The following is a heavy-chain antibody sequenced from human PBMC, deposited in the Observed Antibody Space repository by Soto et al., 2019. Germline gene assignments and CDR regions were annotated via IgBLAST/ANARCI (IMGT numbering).Heavy chain of an antibody. V-gene: IGHV1-69*12. CDR2: IIPIFGTA. Sequence: QVQLVQSGAEVKKPGSSVKVSCKASGGTFSSYAISWVRQAPGQGLEWMGGIIPIFGTANYAQKFQGRVTMXAXEXPSTAYMELSSLRSEDTAGYYCAGIVQPRYYYGMDVWGQGTTVTVSS. J-gene: IGHJ6*02. CDR1: GGTFSSYA. CDR3: AGIVQPRYYYGMDV. D-gene: IGHD3-22*01.